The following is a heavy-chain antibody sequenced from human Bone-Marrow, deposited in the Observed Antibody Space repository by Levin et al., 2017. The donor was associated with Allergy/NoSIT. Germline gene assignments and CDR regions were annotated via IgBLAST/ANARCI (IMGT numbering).Heavy chain of an antibody. D-gene: IGHD1-7*01. V-gene: IGHV5-51*01. CDR2: IYPGDSDT. Sequence: SGESLKISCKGSGYSFIDFWIVWVRQMPGKGLEWIGLIYPGDSDTRYSPSFQGQVTMSAEKSLSTAYLQWSSLKASDSAIYYCARYDWNYDNYFYGLDVWGQGTTVTVSS. CDR1: GYSFIDFW. J-gene: IGHJ6*02. CDR3: ARYDWNYDNYFYGLDV.